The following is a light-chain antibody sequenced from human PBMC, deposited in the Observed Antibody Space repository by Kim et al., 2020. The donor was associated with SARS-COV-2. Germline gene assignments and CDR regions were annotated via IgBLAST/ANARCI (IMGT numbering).Light chain of an antibody. Sequence: VALGQTVRITCQGDSLRSYYASWYQQKPGQAPVLVIYGKNNRPSGIPDRFSGSSSGNTASLTITGAQAEDEADYYCNSRDSSGNHVFGTGTQLTVL. CDR3: NSRDSSGNHV. V-gene: IGLV3-19*01. CDR1: SLRSYY. CDR2: GKN. J-gene: IGLJ1*01.